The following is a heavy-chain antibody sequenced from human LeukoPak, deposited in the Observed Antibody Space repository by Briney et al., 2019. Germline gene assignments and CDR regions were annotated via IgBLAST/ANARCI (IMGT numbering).Heavy chain of an antibody. CDR3: ARVLDRGGYSLSVLRY. D-gene: IGHD3-22*01. Sequence: SETLSLTCTVSGGSISFYYWSWIRQPPGKGLEWIGYISYSGNTNYNPSLKSRLTISLDTPKKQFTLRLRSVTAADTAVYYCARVLDRGGYSLSVLRYWGQGTLLTVSS. V-gene: IGHV4-59*01. J-gene: IGHJ4*02. CDR1: GGSISFYY. CDR2: ISYSGNT.